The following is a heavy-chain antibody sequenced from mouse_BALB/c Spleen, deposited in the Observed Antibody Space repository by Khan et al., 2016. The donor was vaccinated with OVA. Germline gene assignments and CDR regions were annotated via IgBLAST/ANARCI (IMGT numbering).Heavy chain of an antibody. CDR3: ARREVLVPWIAY. D-gene: IGHD1-1*01. CDR2: IYWDDDK. CDR1: GFSLSSSGMG. V-gene: IGHV8-12*01. J-gene: IGHJ3*01. Sequence: QVTLKESGPGILQPSQTLSLTCSFSGFSLSSSGMGVSWIRQPSGKGLEWLAHIYWDDDKRYNPSLKSRLTISKDTSSKQVFLKITSVDTADTATYYCARREVLVPWIAYWGQGTLVTVSA.